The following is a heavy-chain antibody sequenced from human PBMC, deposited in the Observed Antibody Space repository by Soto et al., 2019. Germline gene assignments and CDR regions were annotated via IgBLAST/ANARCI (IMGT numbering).Heavy chain of an antibody. D-gene: IGHD3-3*01. CDR3: ARAPETPSILGVALPYFFDY. V-gene: IGHV4-31*03. J-gene: IGHJ4*02. CDR1: GCSISSGTSY. CDR2: IFYSGSF. Sequence: QVQLQESGPGLVKPSQNLSLTCTVSGCSISSGTSYWSWIRQRPGKGLEWIVYIFYSGSFYYTPSIRGRVMRLADTSKNQFTLRLSSVTAEDTAVYYCARAPETPSILGVALPYFFDYWGQGALVTVSS.